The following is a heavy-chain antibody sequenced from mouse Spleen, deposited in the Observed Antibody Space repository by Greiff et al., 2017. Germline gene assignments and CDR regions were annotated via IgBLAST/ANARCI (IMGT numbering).Heavy chain of an antibody. CDR3: ARALITTVVHYFDY. D-gene: IGHD1-1*01. CDR1: GYTFTSYW. J-gene: IGHJ2*01. CDR2: IHPNSGST. Sequence: QVQLQQPGAELVKPGASVKLSCKASGYTFTSYWMHWVKQRPGQGLEWIGMIHPNSGSTNYNEKFKSKATLTVDKSSSTAYMQLSSLTSEDSAVYYCARALITTVVHYFDYWGQGTTLTVSS. V-gene: IGHV1-64*01.